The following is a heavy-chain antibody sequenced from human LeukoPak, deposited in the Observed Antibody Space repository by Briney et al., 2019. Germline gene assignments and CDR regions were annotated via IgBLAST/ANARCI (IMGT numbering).Heavy chain of an antibody. J-gene: IGHJ4*02. CDR2: INPSGGST. D-gene: IGHD3-10*01. Sequence: GASVTVSCKASGYTFTSYYMHWVRQAPGQGLEWMGIINPSGGSTSYAQKFQGRVTMTRDTSTSTVYMELSSLRSEDTAVYYCARYGHYGSGPPYYFDYWGQGTLVTVSS. V-gene: IGHV1-46*01. CDR1: GYTFTSYY. CDR3: ARYGHYGSGPPYYFDY.